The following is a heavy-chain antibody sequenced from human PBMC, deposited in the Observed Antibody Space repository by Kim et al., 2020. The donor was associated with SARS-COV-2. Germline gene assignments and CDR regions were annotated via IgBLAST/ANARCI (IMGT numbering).Heavy chain of an antibody. V-gene: IGHV4-34*01. D-gene: IGHD6-13*01. CDR1: GGSFSGYY. CDR3: ARALPGIAAAGAGYYGMD. Sequence: SETLSLTCAVYGGSFSGYYWSWIRQPPGKGLEWIGEINHSGSTNYNPSLKSRVTISVDTSKNQFSLKLSSVTAADTAVYYCARALPGIAAAGAGYYGMD. CDR2: INHSGST. J-gene: IGHJ6*01.